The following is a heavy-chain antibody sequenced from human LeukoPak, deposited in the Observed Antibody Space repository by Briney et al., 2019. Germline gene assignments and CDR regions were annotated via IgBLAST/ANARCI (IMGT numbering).Heavy chain of an antibody. CDR3: GRLAHNAWYAIDF. CDR2: ILPDGSQK. Sequence: PGGSLRISCVASDFTFDFYWMTWVRQAPGKGLEWLAHILPDGSQKYYVDSVKGRFTISRDNPKNSLYLQINNLRAEDTAVYYCGRLAHNAWYAIDFWGQGTLVTVSS. CDR1: DFTFDFYW. V-gene: IGHV3-7*01. D-gene: IGHD2-2*01. J-gene: IGHJ4*02.